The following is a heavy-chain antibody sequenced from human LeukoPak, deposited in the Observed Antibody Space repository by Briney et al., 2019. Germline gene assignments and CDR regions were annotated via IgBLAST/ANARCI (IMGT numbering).Heavy chain of an antibody. CDR2: ISGSSNTI. V-gene: IGHV3-48*01. Sequence: GGSLRLSCAASGFTFSTYSINWVRQAPGKGLEWVSYISGSSNTIYYADSVEGRFTISRDNAKSSLYLQMNSLRAEDTAVYYCARDRASYYMDVWGKGTTVTGTS. J-gene: IGHJ6*03. CDR1: GFTFSTYS. CDR3: ARDRASYYMDV.